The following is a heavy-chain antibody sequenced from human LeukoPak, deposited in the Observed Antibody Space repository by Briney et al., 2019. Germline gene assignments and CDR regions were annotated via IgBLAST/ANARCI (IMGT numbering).Heavy chain of an antibody. V-gene: IGHV3-21*01. J-gene: IGHJ4*02. CDR2: ITSSSSYI. CDR3: ARVLSGTLTFDH. D-gene: IGHD3-9*01. CDR1: GFTFSSYT. Sequence: GGSLRLSCAASGFTFSSYTMNWVRQAPGKGPEWVSSITSSSSYIYYVDSAKGRFTISRDNAKNSLFLQMNSLRAEDTAVYYCARVLSGTLTFDHWGQGTLVAVSS.